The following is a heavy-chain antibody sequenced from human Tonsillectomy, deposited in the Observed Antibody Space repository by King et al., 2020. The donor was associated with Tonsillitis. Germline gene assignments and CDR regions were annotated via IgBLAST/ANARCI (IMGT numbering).Heavy chain of an antibody. V-gene: IGHV3-23*04. CDR3: SKSGVDGSGTWHYYYGMDV. D-gene: IGHD3-10*01. J-gene: IGHJ6*02. CDR2: SSGSGGSI. Sequence: VQLVESGGGLVQPGGSLRLSCAASGFTFSRYAMSWVCQAPGKGLEWVTGSSGSGGSIYYADSVKGRFTISRDNSTTTLYLQMNSLRAEDTALYYCSKSGVDGSGTWHYYYGMDVWGQGTTVTVSS. CDR1: GFTFSRYA.